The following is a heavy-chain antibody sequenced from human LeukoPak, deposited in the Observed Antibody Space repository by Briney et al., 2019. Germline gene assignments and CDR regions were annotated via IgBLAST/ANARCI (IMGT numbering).Heavy chain of an antibody. CDR2: IYYSGST. Sequence: SETLSLTCTVSGGSISSYYWSWIRQPPGKGLEWIGYIYYSGSTNYNPSLKSRVTMSVDTSKNQFSLKLSSVTAADTAVYYCARHGSTAMVTNYYGMDVWGQGTTVTVSS. CDR3: ARHGSTAMVTNYYGMDV. CDR1: GGSISSYY. V-gene: IGHV4-59*08. J-gene: IGHJ6*02. D-gene: IGHD5-18*01.